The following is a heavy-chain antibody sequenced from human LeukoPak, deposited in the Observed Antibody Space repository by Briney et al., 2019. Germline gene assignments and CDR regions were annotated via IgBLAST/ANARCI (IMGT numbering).Heavy chain of an antibody. J-gene: IGHJ6*03. CDR1: GGSISPYF. CDR2: LYYTGST. Sequence: SETLSLTCTVSGGSISPYFWSWIRQPPGKGLEWIGYLYYTGSTNYNPSLKSRVTISVDTSKNQVSLNLGSVTAADTAVYFCAREVWGRGIVGAGADADYYYMDVWGKGTTVTVSS. D-gene: IGHD1-26*01. V-gene: IGHV4-59*12. CDR3: AREVWGRGIVGAGADADYYYMDV.